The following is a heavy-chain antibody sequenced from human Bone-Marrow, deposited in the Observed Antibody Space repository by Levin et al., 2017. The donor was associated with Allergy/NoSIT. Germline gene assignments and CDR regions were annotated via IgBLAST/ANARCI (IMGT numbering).Heavy chain of an antibody. CDR2: INSGSTSI. J-gene: IGHJ5*02. CDR1: GFTLSSHS. D-gene: IGHD1-1*01. CDR3: ARGPTGDSGQYDH. V-gene: IGHV3-21*01. Sequence: GGSLRLSCGASGFTLSSHSMNWVRQAPGKGLQWVSSINSGSTSIYYADSLKGRSTISRDNAKNLLFLQMNSLTADDTAVYYCARGPTGDSGQYDHWGQGTLVTVSS.